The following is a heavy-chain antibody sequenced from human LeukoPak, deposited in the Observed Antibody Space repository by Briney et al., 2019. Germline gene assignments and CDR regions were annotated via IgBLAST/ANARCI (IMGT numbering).Heavy chain of an antibody. D-gene: IGHD3-3*01. V-gene: IGHV1-69*02. CDR2: IIPILGIA. CDR3: ATGYDFWSGRPNWFDP. J-gene: IGHJ5*02. Sequence: SVKVSCKASGGTFCSYTISWVRQAPGQGLEWMGRIIPILGIANYAQKFQGRVTITADKSTSTAYMELSSLRSEDTAVYYCATGYDFWSGRPNWFDPWGQGTLVTVSS. CDR1: GGTFCSYT.